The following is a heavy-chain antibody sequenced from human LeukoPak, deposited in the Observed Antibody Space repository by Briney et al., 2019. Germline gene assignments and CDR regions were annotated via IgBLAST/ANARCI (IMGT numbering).Heavy chain of an antibody. CDR3: AKDPWFGERGWDAFDI. CDR1: GGTFSSYA. D-gene: IGHD3-10*01. CDR2: IIPIFGTA. J-gene: IGHJ3*02. V-gene: IGHV1-69*05. Sequence: GSSVKVSCKASGGTFSSYAISWVRQAPGQGLEWMGGIIPIFGTANYAQKFQGRVTMTRDMSTSTVYMELSSLRSEDTAVYYCAKDPWFGERGWDAFDIWGQGTMVTVSS.